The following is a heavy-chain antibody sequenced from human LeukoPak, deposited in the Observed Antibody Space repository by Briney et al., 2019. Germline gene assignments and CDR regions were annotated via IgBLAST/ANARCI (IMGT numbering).Heavy chain of an antibody. D-gene: IGHD3-16*01. CDR2: IYYSGST. V-gene: IGHV4-59*12. CDR3: ARDLGGVVYFDY. CDR1: GGAFSSYY. J-gene: IGHJ4*02. Sequence: SETLSLTCTVSGGAFSSYYWSWIRQPPGKGLEWIGYIYYSGSTYYNPSLKSRVTISVDTSKNQFSLKLSSVTAADTAVYYCARDLGGVVYFDYWGQGTLVTVSS.